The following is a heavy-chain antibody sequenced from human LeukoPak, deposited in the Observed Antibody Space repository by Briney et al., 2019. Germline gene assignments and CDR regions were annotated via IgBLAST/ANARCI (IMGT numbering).Heavy chain of an antibody. CDR3: ARMGARDYFGY. Sequence: SETLSPTCTVSGGSISSYYWSWIRQSPGKGLEWIGYIYYSGSTNYNPSLKSRVTISVDTSKNQLSLKLSSVTAADTAVYYCARMGARDYFGYWGQGTLVTVSS. V-gene: IGHV4-59*01. D-gene: IGHD1-26*01. J-gene: IGHJ4*02. CDR2: IYYSGST. CDR1: GGSISSYY.